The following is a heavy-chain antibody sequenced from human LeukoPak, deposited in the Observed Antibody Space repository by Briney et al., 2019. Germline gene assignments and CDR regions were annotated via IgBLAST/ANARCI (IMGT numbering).Heavy chain of an antibody. J-gene: IGHJ4*02. CDR1: GFTFSSYW. V-gene: IGHV3-74*01. CDR2: TSSDGSST. Sequence: GGSLRLSCAASGFTFSSYWMHWVRQGPGKGLVWVSRTSSDGSSTTYADSVKGRFTISRDNAKNSLYLQMNSLRAEDTAVYYCARALRWGSDYWGQGTLVTVSS. D-gene: IGHD7-27*01. CDR3: ARALRWGSDY.